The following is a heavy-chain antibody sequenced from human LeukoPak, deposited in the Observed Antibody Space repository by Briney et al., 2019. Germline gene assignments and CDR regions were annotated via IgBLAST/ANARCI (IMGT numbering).Heavy chain of an antibody. CDR1: GFTFSIYA. D-gene: IGHD5-12*01. Sequence: VGTLRLSCAASGFTFSIYAISGGRRTPRGGREGGSAITVSGGSTYYADSVKGRFTISRDNSKNTLYLQMNSLTAEDTAVYYCAKGQYSGSASPSDYWGQGTLVTVSS. J-gene: IGHJ4*02. CDR2: ITVSGGST. CDR3: AKGQYSGSASPSDY. V-gene: IGHV3-23*01.